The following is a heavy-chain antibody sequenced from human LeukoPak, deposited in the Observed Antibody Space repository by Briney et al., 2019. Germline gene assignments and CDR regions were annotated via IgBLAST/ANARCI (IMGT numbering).Heavy chain of an antibody. CDR3: ARRMIGLNGYFDY. J-gene: IGHJ4*02. CDR2: IYPGDSDT. CDR1: GYSFTTYW. V-gene: IGHV5-51*01. Sequence: GESLKISCKSSGYSFTTYWIAWVRQVPGKGLEWMGIIYPGDSDTRYSPSFQGQVTISADKSITTAYLQWSSLKASDTAMYYCARRMIGLNGYFDYWGQGTLVTVSS. D-gene: IGHD3-22*01.